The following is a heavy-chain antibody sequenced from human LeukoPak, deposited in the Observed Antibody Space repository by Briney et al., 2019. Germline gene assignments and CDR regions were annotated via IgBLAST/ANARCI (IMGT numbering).Heavy chain of an antibody. V-gene: IGHV4-59*08. J-gene: IGHJ4*02. CDR1: GGSISSYY. Sequence: PSETLSLTCTVSGGSISSYYWSWIRQPPGKGLEWIGYIYYSGSTNYNPSLKSRVTISVDTSKNQFSLKLSSVTAADTAVYYCARHYFIPRGGYGYGELKMGFDYWGQGTLVTVSS. CDR2: IYYSGST. D-gene: IGHD5-18*01. CDR3: ARHYFIPRGGYGYGELKMGFDY.